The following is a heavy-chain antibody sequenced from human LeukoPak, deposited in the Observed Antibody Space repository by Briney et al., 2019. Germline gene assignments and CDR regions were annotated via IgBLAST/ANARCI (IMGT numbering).Heavy chain of an antibody. V-gene: IGHV4-39*07. Sequence: SETLSLTCTVSGDSISSSSYYWGWIRQPPGKGLEWIGSIYYSGSTYYNPSLKSRVTISVDTSKNQFSLKLSSVTAADTAVYYCAREEGIAAAAYYYYYYMDVWGKGTTVTVSS. J-gene: IGHJ6*03. D-gene: IGHD6-13*01. CDR3: AREEGIAAAAYYYYYYMDV. CDR2: IYYSGST. CDR1: GDSISSSSYY.